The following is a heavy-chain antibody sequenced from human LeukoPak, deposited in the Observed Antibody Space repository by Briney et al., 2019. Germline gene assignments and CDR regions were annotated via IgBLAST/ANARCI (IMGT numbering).Heavy chain of an antibody. CDR3: ARARAKGATTYYYYMDV. CDR1: GFTFSSYA. D-gene: IGHD1-26*01. J-gene: IGHJ6*03. Sequence: PGRSLRLSCAASGFTFSSYAMHWVRQAPGKGLEWVAVISYDGSNKYYADSVKGRFTISRDNSKNTLYLQMNSLRAEDTAVYYCARARAKGATTYYYYMDVWGKGTTVTVSS. V-gene: IGHV3-30*04. CDR2: ISYDGSNK.